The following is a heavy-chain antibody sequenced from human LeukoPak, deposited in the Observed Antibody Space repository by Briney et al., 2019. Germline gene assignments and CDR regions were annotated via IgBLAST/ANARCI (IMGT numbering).Heavy chain of an antibody. J-gene: IGHJ4*02. CDR3: ARDPGSSSFDY. D-gene: IGHD6-13*01. CDR2: INQDGSVK. Sequence: TGGSLRLSCAASTFTFSTYWMTWVRQAPGKGPEFVANINQDGSVKNYVDSVKGRFTISRDNATTSLYLQMNSLRADDTAVYYCARDPGSSSFDYWGQGTLVTVSS. V-gene: IGHV3-7*01. CDR1: TFTFSTYW.